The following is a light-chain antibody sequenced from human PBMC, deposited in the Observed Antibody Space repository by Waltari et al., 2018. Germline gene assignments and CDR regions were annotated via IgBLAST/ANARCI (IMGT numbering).Light chain of an antibody. CDR1: SLRSYY. J-gene: IGLJ1*01. V-gene: IGLV3-19*01. CDR2: GKN. Sequence: SSELTQDPAVSVALGQTVRITCQGDSLRSYYASWYQQKPGRAPVLVIYGKNNRPSGIPDLFSGSSSGNTASLTITGAQAEDEAYYYCNSRDSSGNHHYVFGTGTKVTVL. CDR3: NSRDSSGNHHYV.